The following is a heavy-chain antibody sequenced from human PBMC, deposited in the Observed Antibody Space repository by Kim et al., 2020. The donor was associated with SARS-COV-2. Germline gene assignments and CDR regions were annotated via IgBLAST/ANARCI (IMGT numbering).Heavy chain of an antibody. CDR3: AKYCSAATCFYYYGMDV. J-gene: IGHJ6*02. CDR1: GFTFSNYV. Sequence: GGSLRLSCAASGFTFSNYVMSWVRQAPGKGLEWVSGISGNGDSTYYADSVKGRFTISRDNSKNTVCLQMGSLRAEDTAVYYCAKYCSAATCFYYYGMDVRGQGTTVSLSS. V-gene: IGHV3-23*01. D-gene: IGHD2-15*01. CDR2: ISGNGDST.